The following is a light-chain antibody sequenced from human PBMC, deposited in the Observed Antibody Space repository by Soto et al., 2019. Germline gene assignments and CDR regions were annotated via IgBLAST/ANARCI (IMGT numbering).Light chain of an antibody. CDR3: ASYGGNNNLV. CDR1: SSDVGGYDY. J-gene: IGLJ2*01. V-gene: IGLV2-8*01. CDR2: LVS. Sequence: QSALTQPPSASGSPGQSVTISCTGTSSDVGGYDYVSWYQQHPGKAPKLMIFLVSNRPSGVPDRFSGSKFGNTASLTVSGLQAEDEADYYCASYGGNNNLVFGGGTKVTVL.